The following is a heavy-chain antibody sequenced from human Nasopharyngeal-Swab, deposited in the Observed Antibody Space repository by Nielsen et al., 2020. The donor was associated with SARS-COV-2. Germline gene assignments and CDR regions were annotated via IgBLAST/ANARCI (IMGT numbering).Heavy chain of an antibody. CDR3: ARHLPSTIFGVVIISNYFDY. J-gene: IGHJ4*02. V-gene: IGHV4-34*01. Sequence: SETLSLTCAVYGGSVSNYYWSWIRQPPGEGLEWIGEINRFGSTNYNPSLKSRVTISVDTSKNQFSLKLSSVTAADTAVYYCARHLPSTIFGVVIISNYFDYWGQGTLVTVSS. CDR1: GGSVSNYY. CDR2: INRFGST. D-gene: IGHD3-3*01.